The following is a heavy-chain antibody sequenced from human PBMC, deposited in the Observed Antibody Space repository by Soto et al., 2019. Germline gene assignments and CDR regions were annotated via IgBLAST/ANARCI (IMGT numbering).Heavy chain of an antibody. Sequence: SETLSLTCTVSGASIISDGYYWTWIRQHPGKGLEWLGYIHYSGGATYSPSYNPSLKSRIAISVDTSKRLFSLKLTSVSAADTAVYYCARVPPYYKDRIGYQPFHHWGQGTLVTVSS. J-gene: IGHJ1*01. CDR3: ARVPPYYKDRIGYQPFHH. D-gene: IGHD3-22*01. CDR2: IHYSGGATYSP. CDR1: GASIISDGYY. V-gene: IGHV4-31*03.